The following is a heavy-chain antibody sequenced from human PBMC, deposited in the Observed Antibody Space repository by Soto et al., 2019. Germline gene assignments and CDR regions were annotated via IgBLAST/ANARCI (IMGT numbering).Heavy chain of an antibody. CDR2: ISGSAANT. D-gene: IGHD3-10*01. CDR1: GFTFSSYA. CDR3: AKDRWFFRGFDL. J-gene: IGHJ2*01. V-gene: IGHV3-23*01. Sequence: PGESLKISCAASGFTFSSYAMSWVRQASGKGLEWVSGISGSAANTYYADSMKGRFTISRDDSKNTLYLQMNSLTAEDTAVYYCAKDRWFFRGFDLWGRGTLVTVSS.